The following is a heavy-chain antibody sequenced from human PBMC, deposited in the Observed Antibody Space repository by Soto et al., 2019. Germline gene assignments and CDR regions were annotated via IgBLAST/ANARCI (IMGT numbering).Heavy chain of an antibody. V-gene: IGHV4-30-4*01. J-gene: IGHJ5*02. CDR2: INHRGST. D-gene: IGHD2-2*01. Sequence: QVQLQESGPGLVKPSQTLSLTCSVSGGSISSGDYYWSWIRQSPGKGLEWIGGINHRGSTNYNPSLESRVTISVDTSKNQFSLKLPSVTAADTAMYYCARDGFCTSTTCRVGNWFDPWGQGTLVTVSS. CDR1: GGSISSGDYY. CDR3: ARDGFCTSTTCRVGNWFDP.